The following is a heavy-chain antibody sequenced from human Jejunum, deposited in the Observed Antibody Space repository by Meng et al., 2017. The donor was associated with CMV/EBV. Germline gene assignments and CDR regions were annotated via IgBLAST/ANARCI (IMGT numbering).Heavy chain of an antibody. CDR2: VYYSGGT. CDR3: ARGEASQYAFDI. D-gene: IGHD1-26*01. V-gene: IGHV4-39*07. J-gene: IGHJ3*02. Sequence: WVRQPPGKGLEWIGNVYYSGGTFYNPPLKSRVTISLDTSKKHLSLRLSSVTAADTAVYYCARGEASQYAFDIWGQGTKVTVSS.